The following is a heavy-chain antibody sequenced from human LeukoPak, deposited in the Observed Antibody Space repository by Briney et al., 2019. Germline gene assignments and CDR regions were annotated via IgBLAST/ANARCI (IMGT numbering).Heavy chain of an antibody. D-gene: IGHD3-9*01. J-gene: IGHJ4*02. V-gene: IGHV3-48*03. Sequence: GGSLRLSCAASGFTFSSYEMNWVRQAPGKGLEWVSYISSSGSTIYYADSVKGRFTISRDNAKNSLYLQMNSLRAEDTAVNYCARDHLGGYDFLTGYPQIFDYWGQGTLVTVSS. CDR3: ARDHLGGYDFLTGYPQIFDY. CDR1: GFTFSSYE. CDR2: ISSSGSTI.